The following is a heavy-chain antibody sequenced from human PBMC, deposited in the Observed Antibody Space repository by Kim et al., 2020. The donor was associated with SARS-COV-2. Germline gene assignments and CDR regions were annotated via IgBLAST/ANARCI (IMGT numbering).Heavy chain of an antibody. CDR1: GGSISSGGYY. CDR2: IYYSGST. D-gene: IGHD6-19*01. CDR3: ARVDSSGWSRGDWFDP. J-gene: IGHJ5*02. V-gene: IGHV4-31*03. Sequence: SETLSLTCTVSGGSISSGGYYWSWIRQHPGKGLEWIGYIYYSGSTYYNPSLKSRVTISVDTSKNQFSLKPSSVTAADTAVYYCARVDSSGWSRGDWFDPWGQGTLVTVSS.